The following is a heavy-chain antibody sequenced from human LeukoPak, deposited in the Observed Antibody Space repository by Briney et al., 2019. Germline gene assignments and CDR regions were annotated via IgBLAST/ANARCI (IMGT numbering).Heavy chain of an antibody. Sequence: PGGSLRLSCAVSGFTFSVYSMNWVRQAPGKGLEWVSYIDPRSTNNYYADSVKGRFTISRENAKSSLYLQMNSLRDEDTAVYYCARASYSSGPDYWGQGTLVTVFS. CDR1: GFTFSVYS. D-gene: IGHD3-22*01. J-gene: IGHJ4*02. CDR3: ARASYSSGPDY. V-gene: IGHV3-48*02. CDR2: IDPRSTNN.